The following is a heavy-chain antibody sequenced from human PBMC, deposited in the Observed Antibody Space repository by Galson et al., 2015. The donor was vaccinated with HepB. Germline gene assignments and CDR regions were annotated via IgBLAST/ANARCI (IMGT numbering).Heavy chain of an antibody. Sequence: SLRLSCAASGFTFSSYSMNWVRQAPGKGLEWVSSISSSSSYRHYADSVKGRFTISRDNAKNSLYLQMNSLRAEDTAVYYCARETPYGSGSLDYWGQGTLVTVSS. CDR3: ARETPYGSGSLDY. D-gene: IGHD3-10*01. CDR1: GFTFSSYS. V-gene: IGHV3-21*06. CDR2: ISSSSSYR. J-gene: IGHJ4*02.